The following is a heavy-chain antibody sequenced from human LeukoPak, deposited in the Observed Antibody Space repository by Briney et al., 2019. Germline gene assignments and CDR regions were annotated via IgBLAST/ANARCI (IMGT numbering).Heavy chain of an antibody. J-gene: IGHJ1*01. CDR1: GFTFSSYA. Sequence: WGSLRLSCAASGFTFSSYAMHWGRQDPGKGLEWWAVISYDGSNKYYAESVKGRFTISRDTSKNTLYLQMNSLRAEDTAVYYCARELYYSDSSGYYQHWGQGTLVTVSS. CDR2: ISYDGSNK. CDR3: ARELYYSDSSGYYQH. V-gene: IGHV3-30*04. D-gene: IGHD3-22*01.